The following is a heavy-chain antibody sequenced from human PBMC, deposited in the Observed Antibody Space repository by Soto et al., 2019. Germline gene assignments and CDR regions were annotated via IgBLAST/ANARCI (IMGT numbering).Heavy chain of an antibody. CDR2: ISYDGSNK. J-gene: IGHJ6*02. D-gene: IGHD3-3*01. Sequence: GGSLRLSCAASGFTFSSYAMHWVRQAPGKGLEWVAVISYDGSNKYYADSVKGRFTISRDNSKNTLYLQMNSLRAEDTALYYCERDLNYLEYYDFWSGYWKTGYYGMDVWGQGTTVTVSS. CDR1: GFTFSSYA. V-gene: IGHV3-30-3*01. CDR3: ERDLNYLEYYDFWSGYWKTGYYGMDV.